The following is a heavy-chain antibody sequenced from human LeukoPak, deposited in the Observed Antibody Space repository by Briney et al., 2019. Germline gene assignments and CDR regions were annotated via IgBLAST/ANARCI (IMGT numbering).Heavy chain of an antibody. CDR1: GFTFSSYG. V-gene: IGHV3-23*01. CDR2: ISGSGGST. CDR3: AKDLLAYYYDSSGYKYPFDY. Sequence: GGSLRLSCAASGFTFSSYGMSWVRQAPGKGLEWVSAISGSGGSTYYADSVKGRFTISRDNSKNTLYLQMNSLRAEDTAVYYCAKDLLAYYYDSSGYKYPFDYWGQGTLVTVSS. J-gene: IGHJ4*02. D-gene: IGHD3-22*01.